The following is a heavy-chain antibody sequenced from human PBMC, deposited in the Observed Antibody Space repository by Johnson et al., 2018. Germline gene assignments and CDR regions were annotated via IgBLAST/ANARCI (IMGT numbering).Heavy chain of an antibody. CDR1: GFTFSDYY. V-gene: IGHV3-11*04. Sequence: QVQLVESGGGLVKPGGSLRLSCAASGFTFSDYYMSWIRQAPGKGLEWVSYISSSGSTIYYADSVKGRFTISRDNAKNSLYLQMNSLRAEDTAVYYCARGKHPYCSSTSCYFYYYMDVWGKGTTVTVSS. CDR3: ARGKHPYCSSTSCYFYYYMDV. D-gene: IGHD2-2*01. CDR2: ISSSGSTI. J-gene: IGHJ6*03.